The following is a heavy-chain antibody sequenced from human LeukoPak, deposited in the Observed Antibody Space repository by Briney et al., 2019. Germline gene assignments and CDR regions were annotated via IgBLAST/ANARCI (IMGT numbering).Heavy chain of an antibody. Sequence: SETLSLTCTVSGGSISSSSYYWGWIRQPPGKGLEWIGSIYYSGSTYYNPSLKSRVTISVDTSKNQFSLKLSSVTAADTAVYYCASTRDYDFCSGYSDYWGQGTLVTVSS. J-gene: IGHJ4*02. V-gene: IGHV4-39*01. CDR3: ASTRDYDFCSGYSDY. CDR1: GGSISSSSYY. D-gene: IGHD3-3*01. CDR2: IYYSGST.